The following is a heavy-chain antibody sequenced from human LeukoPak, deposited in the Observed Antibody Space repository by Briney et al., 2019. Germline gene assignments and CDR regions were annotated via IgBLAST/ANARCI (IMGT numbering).Heavy chain of an antibody. CDR2: INPSGGST. V-gene: IGHV1-46*01. D-gene: IGHD2-2*01. J-gene: IGHJ4*02. Sequence: ASVQVSCKASGYTFTSYYMHWVRRAPGQGLEWMGIINPSGGSTSYAQKFQGRVTMTRDTSTSTVYMELSSLRSEDTAVYYCAREPAVPAAGYYFDYWGQGTLVTVSS. CDR3: AREPAVPAAGYYFDY. CDR1: GYTFTSYY.